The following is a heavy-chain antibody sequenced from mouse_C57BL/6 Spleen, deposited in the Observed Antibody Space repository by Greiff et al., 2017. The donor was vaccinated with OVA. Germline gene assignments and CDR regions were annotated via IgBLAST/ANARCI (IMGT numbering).Heavy chain of an antibody. Sequence: EVKVEESGPGLVKPSQSLSLTCSVAGYSITSGYYWNWIRQFPGNKLEWMGYISYDGSNNYNPSLKNRNSITRDTSKNQFFLKLNSVTTEDTATYDGARGDWDESNYFDDWGQGTTLTVSS. D-gene: IGHD4-1*01. J-gene: IGHJ2*01. CDR3: ARGDWDESNYFDD. CDR1: GYSITSGYY. CDR2: ISYDGSN. V-gene: IGHV3-6*01.